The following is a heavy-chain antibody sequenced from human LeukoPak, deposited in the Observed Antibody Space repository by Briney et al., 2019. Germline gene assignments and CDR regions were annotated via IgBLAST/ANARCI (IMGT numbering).Heavy chain of an antibody. D-gene: IGHD2-21*01. CDR2: ISGSGGTT. CDR1: GFTFSNYA. V-gene: IGHV3-23*01. J-gene: IGHJ4*02. CDR3: AKGGGSYSYYFDY. Sequence: GGSLRLSCAASGFTFSNYAMSWVRQAAGRGLEWVSAISGSGGTTYYADSVKGRFTISRDSSDNTLYLQMNSLRAEDTAVYTCAKGGGSYSYYFDYWGQGTLVTVSA.